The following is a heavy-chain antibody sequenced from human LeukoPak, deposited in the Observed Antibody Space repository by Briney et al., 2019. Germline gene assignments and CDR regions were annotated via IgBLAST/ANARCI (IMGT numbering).Heavy chain of an antibody. D-gene: IGHD3-3*01. CDR1: GYTFTSYY. CDR3: ASEVGIFGVVTHEGADAFDI. J-gene: IGHJ3*02. Sequence: ASVKVSCKASGYTFTSYYMHWVRQAPGQGLEWMGIINPSGGSTSYAQKFQGRVTMTRDTSTSTVYMELSSLRSEDTAVYYCASEVGIFGVVTHEGADAFDIWGQGTMVTVSS. CDR2: INPSGGST. V-gene: IGHV1-46*01.